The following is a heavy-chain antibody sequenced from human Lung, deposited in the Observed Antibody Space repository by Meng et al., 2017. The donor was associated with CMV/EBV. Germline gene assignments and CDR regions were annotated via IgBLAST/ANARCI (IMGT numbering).Heavy chain of an antibody. CDR1: GFTFSSYA. CDR3: ATDGGAAAGTTPRGP. V-gene: IGHV3-30*04. CDR2: ISYDGSNK. J-gene: IGHJ5*02. Sequence: LTCAASGFTFSSYAMHWVRQAPGKGLEWVAVISYDGSNKYYADSVKGRFTISRDNSKNTLYLQMNSLRAEDTAVYYCATDGGAAAGTTPRGPWGQGTLVTVSS. D-gene: IGHD6-13*01.